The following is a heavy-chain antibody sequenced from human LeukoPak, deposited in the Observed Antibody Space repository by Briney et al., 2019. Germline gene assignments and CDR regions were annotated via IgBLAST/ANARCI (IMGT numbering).Heavy chain of an antibody. Sequence: PGGSLRLSCAASGFTFSSYGMHWVRQAPGKGLEWVAVISYDGSNKYYADSVKGRFTISRDNSKNTLYLQMNSLRAEDTAVYYCAKIRPWIQLWLEMDYWGQGTLVTVSS. V-gene: IGHV3-30*18. CDR1: GFTFSSYG. CDR3: AKIRPWIQLWLEMDY. J-gene: IGHJ4*02. CDR2: ISYDGSNK. D-gene: IGHD5-18*01.